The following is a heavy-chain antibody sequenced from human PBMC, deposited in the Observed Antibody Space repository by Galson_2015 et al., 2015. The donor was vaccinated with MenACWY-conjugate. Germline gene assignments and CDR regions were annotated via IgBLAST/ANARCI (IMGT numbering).Heavy chain of an antibody. V-gene: IGHV6-1*01. CDR2: TYYRSKWYN. D-gene: IGHD6-19*01. Sequence: CAISGDSVSSNSAAWNWIRQSPSRGLEWLGRTYYRSKWYNDYAVSVKSRITINPDTSKNQFSLQLNSVTPEDTAVYYCARDPLGGIAVAGDNFDYWGQGTLVTVSS. CDR1: GDSVSSNSAA. J-gene: IGHJ4*02. CDR3: ARDPLGGIAVAGDNFDY.